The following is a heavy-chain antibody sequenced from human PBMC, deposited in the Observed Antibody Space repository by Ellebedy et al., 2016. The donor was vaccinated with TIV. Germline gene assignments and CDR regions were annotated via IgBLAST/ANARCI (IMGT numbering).Heavy chain of an antibody. CDR2: INAGNGNT. CDR3: ARVDQWLDLDY. CDR1: GYTFTSYA. J-gene: IGHJ4*02. V-gene: IGHV1-3*01. Sequence: ASVKVSXXASGYTFTSYAIHWVRQAPGQRLEWMGWINAGNGNTKYSQKFQGRVTITRDTSASTAYMELSSLRSEDTAVYYCARVDQWLDLDYWGQGTLVTVSP. D-gene: IGHD6-19*01.